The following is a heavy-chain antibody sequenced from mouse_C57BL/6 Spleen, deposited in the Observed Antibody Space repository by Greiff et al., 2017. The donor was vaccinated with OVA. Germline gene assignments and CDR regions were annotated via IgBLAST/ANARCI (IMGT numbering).Heavy chain of an antibody. D-gene: IGHD1-1*01. V-gene: IGHV1-18*01. J-gene: IGHJ1*03. CDR1: GYTFTDYN. Sequence: EVQLVESGPELVKPGASVKIPCKASGYTFTDYNMDWVKQSHGKSLEWIGDINPNNGGTIYNQKFKGKATLTVDKSSSTAYMELRSLTSEDTAVYYCARSYGSSKGYFDVWGTGTTVTVSS. CDR2: INPNNGGT. CDR3: ARSYGSSKGYFDV.